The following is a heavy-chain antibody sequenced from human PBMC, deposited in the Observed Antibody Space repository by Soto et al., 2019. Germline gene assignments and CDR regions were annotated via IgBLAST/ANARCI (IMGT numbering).Heavy chain of an antibody. CDR2: IRSKVYGGTA. CDR1: GLTFGDHA. Sequence: EVQLVESGGGLVTPGRSLRLSCTVSGLTFGDHAMSWFRQAPGKGLEWVGLIRSKVYGGTAEYAAYVQGRFTVSRDDSKSIAYLEMNSLKIEDTALYYCSSLSISGDGYQRWGQGSLVTVSS. CDR3: SSLSISGDGYQR. J-gene: IGHJ1*01. D-gene: IGHD2-21*01. V-gene: IGHV3-49*05.